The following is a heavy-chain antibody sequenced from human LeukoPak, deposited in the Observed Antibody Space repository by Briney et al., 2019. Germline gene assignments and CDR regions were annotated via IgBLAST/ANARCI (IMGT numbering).Heavy chain of an antibody. D-gene: IGHD3-22*01. V-gene: IGHV4-59*01. CDR2: IDYSGST. CDR3: ARAITMIVVAPPHCYFDL. J-gene: IGHJ2*01. CDR1: GGSISSFY. Sequence: PSETLSLTCTVSGGSISSFYRSWLRRPPGKGLEWIGYIDYSGSTNYSPSLKSRVTISVDSSQTQFSLKLNSVTAADTAVYYCARAITMIVVAPPHCYFDLWGRGTLVTVSS.